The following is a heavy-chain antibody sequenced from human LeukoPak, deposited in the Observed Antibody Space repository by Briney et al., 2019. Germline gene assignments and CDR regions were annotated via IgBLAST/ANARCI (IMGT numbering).Heavy chain of an antibody. CDR3: ARGGAFYSSSWYGKWRGYFDY. D-gene: IGHD6-13*01. V-gene: IGHV4-61*05. CDR2: IYYSGST. Sequence: SETLSLTCTVSGGSISSSSYYWSWIRQPPGKGLEWIGYIYYSGSTNYNPSLKSRVTISVDTSKNQFSLKLSSVTAADTAVYYCARGGAFYSSSWYGKWRGYFDYWGQGTLVTVSS. CDR1: GGSISSSSYY. J-gene: IGHJ4*02.